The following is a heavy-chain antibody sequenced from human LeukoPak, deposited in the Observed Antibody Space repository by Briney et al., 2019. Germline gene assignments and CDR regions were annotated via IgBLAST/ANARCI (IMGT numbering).Heavy chain of an antibody. V-gene: IGHV3-15*01. CDR2: IKSKTDGGTT. D-gene: IGHD3-22*01. CDR3: TASGYYYEADLY. CDR1: GFTFSNAW. Sequence: GGSLRLSCAASGFTFSNAWMSWVRQAPGKGLEWVGRIKSKTDGGTTDYAAPVKGRFTISRDDSKNTLYLQMNSLRTEDTAVYYCTASGYYYEADLYWGLGTLVTVSS. J-gene: IGHJ4*02.